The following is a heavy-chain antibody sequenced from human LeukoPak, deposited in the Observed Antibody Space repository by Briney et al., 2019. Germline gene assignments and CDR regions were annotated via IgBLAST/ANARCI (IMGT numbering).Heavy chain of an antibody. J-gene: IGHJ4*02. CDR3: ARLSTVTTSFDY. V-gene: IGHV4-4*07. CDR1: GGSISSYY. D-gene: IGHD4-11*01. CDR2: IYTSGRT. Sequence: TPSETLSLTCTVSGGSISSYYWSWIRQPAGKGLEWIGRIYTSGRTYYNPSLKSRVSMSVDTSKNQFSLKLSSVTAADTAVYYCARLSTVTTSFDYWGQGTLVTVSS.